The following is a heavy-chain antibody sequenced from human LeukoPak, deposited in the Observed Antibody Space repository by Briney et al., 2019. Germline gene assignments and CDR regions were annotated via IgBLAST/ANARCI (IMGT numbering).Heavy chain of an antibody. Sequence: GGSLRLSCAASGFTFGSYWMSWVRQAPGKRLEWVATIKEDGSDKYYVDSVKGRFTISRDNVKNSVYLQMNSLRAEDTAVYYCAREKNLGTWGQGTLVAVSS. CDR1: GFTFGSYW. J-gene: IGHJ4*02. CDR2: IKEDGSDK. D-gene: IGHD1-14*01. V-gene: IGHV3-7*05. CDR3: AREKNLGT.